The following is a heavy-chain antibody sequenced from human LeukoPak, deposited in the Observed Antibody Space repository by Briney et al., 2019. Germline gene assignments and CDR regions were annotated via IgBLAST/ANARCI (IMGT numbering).Heavy chain of an antibody. CDR1: GGSFSGYY. J-gene: IGHJ4*02. D-gene: IGHD2-2*02. CDR2: IYYSGST. V-gene: IGHV4-59*01. Sequence: PSETLSLTCAVYGGSFSGYYWSWIRQPPGKGLECVGYIYYSGSTNYNPSLKSRVTISVDTSKNQVSLKLSSVTAADTAVYYCARNYGYCSSTSCYTLIDYWGQGTLVTVSS. CDR3: ARNYGYCSSTSCYTLIDY.